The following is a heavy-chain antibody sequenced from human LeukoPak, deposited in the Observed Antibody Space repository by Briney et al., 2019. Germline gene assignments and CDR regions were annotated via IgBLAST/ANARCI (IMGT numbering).Heavy chain of an antibody. V-gene: IGHV4-39*07. Sequence: SETLSLTCTVSGGSISSSSYYWGWIRQPPGKGLEWIGRIYTSGSTNYNPSLKSRVTMSVDTSKNQFSLKLSSVTAADTAVYYCARGRRIAVAGKVDWFDPWDQGTLVTVSS. J-gene: IGHJ5*02. CDR3: ARGRRIAVAGKVDWFDP. CDR1: GGSISSSSYY. D-gene: IGHD6-19*01. CDR2: IYTSGST.